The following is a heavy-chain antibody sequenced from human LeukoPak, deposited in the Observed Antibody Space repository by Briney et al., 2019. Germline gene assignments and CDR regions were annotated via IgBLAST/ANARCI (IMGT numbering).Heavy chain of an antibody. D-gene: IGHD6-13*01. Sequence: GGSLRLSCAASGFTFSSYAMSWVRQAPGKGLEWVSAISGSGGSTYFADSVKGRFTISRDNSKNTLYLQMNSLRAEDTAVYYCAKGGSSWYSTFDYWGQGTLVTVSS. CDR1: GFTFSSYA. CDR2: ISGSGGST. V-gene: IGHV3-23*01. CDR3: AKGGSSWYSTFDY. J-gene: IGHJ4*02.